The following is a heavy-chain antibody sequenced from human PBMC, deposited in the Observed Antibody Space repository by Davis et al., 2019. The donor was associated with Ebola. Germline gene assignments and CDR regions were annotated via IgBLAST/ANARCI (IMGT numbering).Heavy chain of an antibody. V-gene: IGHV1-3*01. D-gene: IGHD6-13*01. J-gene: IGHJ6*02. Sequence: ASVKVSCKASGYIFTSYAMHWVRQAPGQRLEWMGWINAGNGDTKYSQKFRDRVTITRDTSASTSYMELSSLRSDDTAVYYCARASSRSEHYYYYGMDVWGQGTTVTVSS. CDR3: ARASSRSEHYYYYGMDV. CDR2: INAGNGDT. CDR1: GYIFTSYA.